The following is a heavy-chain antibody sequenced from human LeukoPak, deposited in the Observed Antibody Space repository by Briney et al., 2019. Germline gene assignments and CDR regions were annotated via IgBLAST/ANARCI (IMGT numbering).Heavy chain of an antibody. J-gene: IGHJ3*02. V-gene: IGHV1-18*01. D-gene: IGHD3-16*01. CDR1: GYTFTSYG. Sequence: ASVKVSCKASGYTFTSYGISWVRQAPGQGLEWMGWISAYNGDTKYVQKLQGRVTMTTDTSTRTAYMEPRSLRSDDTAIYYCARDTRVRRGGVIWGQGTMVTVSS. CDR2: ISAYNGDT. CDR3: ARDTRVRRGGVI.